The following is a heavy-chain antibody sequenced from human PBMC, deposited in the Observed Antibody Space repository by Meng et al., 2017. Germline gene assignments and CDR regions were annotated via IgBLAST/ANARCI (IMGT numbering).Heavy chain of an antibody. J-gene: IGHJ4*02. CDR2: INHSGST. CDR3: ARGPLVHQYFDY. V-gene: IGHV4-34*01. Sequence: QVQLQQWGAGLLNPSETLSLTCAVYGGSFSGYYWSWIRQPPGKGLEWIGEINHSGSTNYNPSLKSRVTISVDTSKNQFSLKLSSVTAADTAVYYCARGPLVHQYFDYWGQGTLVTVSS. CDR1: GGSFSGYY. D-gene: IGHD6-13*01.